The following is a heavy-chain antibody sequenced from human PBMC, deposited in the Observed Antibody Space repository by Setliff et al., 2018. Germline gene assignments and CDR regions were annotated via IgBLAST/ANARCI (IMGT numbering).Heavy chain of an antibody. Sequence: ASVKVSCKASGYTFTSYDINWVRQATGQGLEWMGWMNPNSGNTGYAQKFQGRVTMTRNTSISTAYMELSSLRSKDTAGYYCAGVGAGRYGGDGDYWGQGTLVTVSS. CDR3: AGVGAGRYGGDGDY. CDR2: MNPNSGNT. CDR1: GYTFTSYD. V-gene: IGHV1-8*02. D-gene: IGHD2-21*02. J-gene: IGHJ4*02.